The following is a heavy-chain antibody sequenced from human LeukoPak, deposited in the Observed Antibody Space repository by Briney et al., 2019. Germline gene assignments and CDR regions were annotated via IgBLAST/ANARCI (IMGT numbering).Heavy chain of an antibody. Sequence: PGGSLRLSCAASGFTFSSYGMQWVRQAPGKGLEWVSYIKSKDDGGTTNYAASVKGRFSISRDDSKGIAYLQLNSLKTEDTAVYYCTLSGAGWGQGTLVTVSS. CDR2: IKSKDDGGTT. D-gene: IGHD3-10*01. CDR1: GFTFSSYG. CDR3: TLSGAG. J-gene: IGHJ1*01. V-gene: IGHV3-49*04.